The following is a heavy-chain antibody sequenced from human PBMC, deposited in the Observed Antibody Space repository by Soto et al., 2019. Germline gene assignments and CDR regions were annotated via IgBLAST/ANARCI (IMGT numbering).Heavy chain of an antibody. CDR1: GFSLSGYS. CDR3: VRGCSGACWFEH. J-gene: IGHJ1*01. D-gene: IGHD2-15*01. Sequence: EVQLVEAGGGSVQPGGSLRLACVASGFSLSGYSMQWVRQAPGKGPEWLSYISGVEESIIFYAESVRGRFTVSRDDARNSLYLQMNSLRAEDSALYYGVRGCSGACWFEHWGQGTLVTVSS. V-gene: IGHV3-48*04. CDR2: ISGVEESII.